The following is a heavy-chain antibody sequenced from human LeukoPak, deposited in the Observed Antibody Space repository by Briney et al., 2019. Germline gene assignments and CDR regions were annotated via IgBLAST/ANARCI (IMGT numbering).Heavy chain of an antibody. CDR2: IIPMFGTA. Sequence: SVKVSCKASGGTFNSYAISWVRQAPGQGPEWMGRIIPMFGTANYAQKFQDRVTVTTDESTTAAYMEMSSRRSEDTAVYYCARGNYYDSSGYFDWGQGTLVTVSS. J-gene: IGHJ4*02. CDR1: GGTFNSYA. D-gene: IGHD3-22*01. CDR3: ARGNYYDSSGYFD. V-gene: IGHV1-69*05.